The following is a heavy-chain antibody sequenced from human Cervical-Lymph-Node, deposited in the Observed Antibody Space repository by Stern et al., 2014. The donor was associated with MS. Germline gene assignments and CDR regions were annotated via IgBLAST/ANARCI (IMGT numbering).Heavy chain of an antibody. CDR1: GYTFTSYG. V-gene: IGHV1-18*01. CDR3: ARDKMHAFDY. CDR2: ISADSGAT. D-gene: IGHD2-8*01. J-gene: IGHJ4*02. Sequence: QLVQSGTEVKKPGASLIVSCKASGYTFTSYGISWVRQAPGQGLEWVGWISADSGATKYVQNLRDRITLTSATSTGTAYMELRTLRYEDTAVYYGARDKMHAFDYWGQGTLVSVSS.